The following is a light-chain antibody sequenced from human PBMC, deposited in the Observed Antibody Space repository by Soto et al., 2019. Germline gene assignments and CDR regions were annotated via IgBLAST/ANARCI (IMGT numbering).Light chain of an antibody. Sequence: DIQVTQSPSSLSASVGDRVTITCRASQNIFTYLNWYQQRPEQAPNLLIYATSNLQSGVPSRFSGSGSGTDFTLTISSLQPEDFATYYCQHSYSSPTFGQGTMVEIK. CDR2: ATS. J-gene: IGKJ2*01. CDR1: QNIFTY. CDR3: QHSYSSPT. V-gene: IGKV1-39*01.